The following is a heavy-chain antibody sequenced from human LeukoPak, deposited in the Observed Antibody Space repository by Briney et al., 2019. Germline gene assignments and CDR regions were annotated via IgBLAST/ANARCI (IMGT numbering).Heavy chain of an antibody. D-gene: IGHD6-19*01. CDR2: MNPNSGNT. CDR1: GGTFSSYA. V-gene: IGHV1-8*02. Sequence: ASVKVSCKASGGTFSSYAISWVRQAPGQGLEWMGWMNPNSGNTGYVQKFQGRVIMTRDTSTSTAYMELSSLRSEDTAVYYCARGNSVPGSLNWLDPYGQGTLVTVSS. CDR3: ARGNSVPGSLNWLDP. J-gene: IGHJ5*02.